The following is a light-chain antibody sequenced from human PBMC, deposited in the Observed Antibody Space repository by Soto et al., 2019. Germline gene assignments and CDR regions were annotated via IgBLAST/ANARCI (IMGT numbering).Light chain of an antibody. Sequence: EVVMTQSPASLSASPGERVTLSCRASQNIRSSLAWYQQRPGQAPRLLIYDASTRATGIPPRFSGGGSGTEFTVTISSLQSEDFAVYYCQQRSNWPPITFGQGTRLEIK. V-gene: IGKV3-15*01. J-gene: IGKJ5*01. CDR2: DAS. CDR3: QQRSNWPPIT. CDR1: QNIRSS.